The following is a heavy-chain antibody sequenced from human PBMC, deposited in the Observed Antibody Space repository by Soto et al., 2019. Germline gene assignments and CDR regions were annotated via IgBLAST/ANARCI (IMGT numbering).Heavy chain of an antibody. CDR1: GDSVSSNSAA. Sequence: SQTLSLTYAISGDSVSSNSAAWNWIRQSPSRGLEWLGRTYYRSKLYNDYAVSVKSRITINPDTSKNQFSLQLNSVTPEDTAVYYCARASSSSWYDNYYYGMDVWGQGTTVTVSS. D-gene: IGHD6-13*01. CDR3: ARASSSSWYDNYYYGMDV. J-gene: IGHJ6*02. CDR2: TYYRSKLYN. V-gene: IGHV6-1*01.